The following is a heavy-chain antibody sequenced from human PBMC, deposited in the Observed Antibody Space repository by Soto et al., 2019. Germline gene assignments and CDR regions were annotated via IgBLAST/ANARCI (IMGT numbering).Heavy chain of an antibody. D-gene: IGHD6-6*01. V-gene: IGHV3-13*04. J-gene: IGHJ4*02. CDR2: IGTAGDT. Sequence: GGSLRLSCAASGFTFSSYDMHWVRQATGKGLEWVSAIGTAGDTYYPGSVKGRFTISRENAKNSLYLQMNSLRAGDTAVYYCARGLREDSSIQFDYWGQGTLVTVSS. CDR3: ARGLREDSSIQFDY. CDR1: GFTFSSYD.